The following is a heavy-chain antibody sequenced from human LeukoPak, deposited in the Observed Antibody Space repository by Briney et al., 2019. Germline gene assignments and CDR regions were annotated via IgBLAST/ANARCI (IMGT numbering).Heavy chain of an antibody. CDR3: ARVDGSGPNAPNDC. D-gene: IGHD3-10*01. Sequence: PGGSLRLSCATSGFTFSRYAMHWVRQAPGKGLEWVALISYDANIGSNKYYADSVKGRFTISRDNSKNTLYLQMNSLRAEDTAVYYCARVDGSGPNAPNDCWGQGTLVTVSS. J-gene: IGHJ4*02. V-gene: IGHV3-30-3*01. CDR2: ISYDANIGSNK. CDR1: GFTFSRYA.